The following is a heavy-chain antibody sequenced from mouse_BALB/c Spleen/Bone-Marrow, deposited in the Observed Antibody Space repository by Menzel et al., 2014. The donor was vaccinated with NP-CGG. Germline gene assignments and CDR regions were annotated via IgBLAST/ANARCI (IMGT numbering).Heavy chain of an antibody. CDR1: GYSFTSYW. V-gene: IGHV1-5*01. Sequence: FGTVLAWPGASAKMSCKASGYSFTSYWMYWIKQRPGQGLEWIGAIYPGNSGTSYNQNFKGKAKLTAVTSASTAYMELSSLTNEDSAVYYCTRSITTAVEFDYWGRGTSLTVAS. D-gene: IGHD1-1*01. CDR2: IYPGNSGT. J-gene: IGHJ2*03. CDR3: TRSITTAVEFDY.